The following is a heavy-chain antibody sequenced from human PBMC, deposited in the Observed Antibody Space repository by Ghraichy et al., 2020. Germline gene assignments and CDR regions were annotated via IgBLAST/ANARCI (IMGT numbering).Heavy chain of an antibody. J-gene: IGHJ4*02. CDR2: ISSSSSYI. V-gene: IGHV3-21*01. D-gene: IGHD5-12*01. CDR3: ARDKVVPATKYSGYDSLIYYFDY. Sequence: GGSLRLSCAASGFTFSSYSMNWVRQAPGKGLEWVSSISSSSSYIYYADSVKGRFTISRDNAKNSLYLQMNSLRAEDTAVYYCARDKVVPATKYSGYDSLIYYFDYWGQGTLVTVSS. CDR1: GFTFSSYS.